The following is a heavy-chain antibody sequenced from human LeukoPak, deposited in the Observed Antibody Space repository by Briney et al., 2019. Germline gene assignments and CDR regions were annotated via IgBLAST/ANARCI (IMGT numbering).Heavy chain of an antibody. Sequence: GESLKISCKGSGYSFTSYWIGWVRQMPGEGLEWMGIIYPGDSDTRYSPSFQGQVTISADKSISTAYLQWSSLKASDTAMYYCARHIAVAYYYYGMDVWGQGTTVTVSS. V-gene: IGHV5-51*01. CDR3: ARHIAVAYYYYGMDV. J-gene: IGHJ6*02. CDR2: IYPGDSDT. D-gene: IGHD6-19*01. CDR1: GYSFTSYW.